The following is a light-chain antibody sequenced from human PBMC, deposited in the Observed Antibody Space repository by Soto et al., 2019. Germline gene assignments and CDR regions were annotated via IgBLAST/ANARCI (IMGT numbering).Light chain of an antibody. CDR1: QSVSSNY. V-gene: IGKV3-20*01. CDR2: DVS. Sequence: EIGLTQSPGTLSLSPGERASLSCRASQSVSSNYLAWYQQKSGQAPSLLIYDVSRRATGIPERFSGSGSGTDFTLIISRLEPENFAVYYCQQYGSSPRTFGQGTKVDIK. CDR3: QQYGSSPRT. J-gene: IGKJ1*01.